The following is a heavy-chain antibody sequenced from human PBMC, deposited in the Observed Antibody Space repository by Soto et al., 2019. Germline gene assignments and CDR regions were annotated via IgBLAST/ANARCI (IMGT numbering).Heavy chain of an antibody. CDR1: GFTFSSYS. J-gene: IGHJ4*02. CDR2: ITSSSDAT. D-gene: IGHD2-8*01. Sequence: GGSLRLSCAASGFTFSSYSMNWVRQAPGKGLEWLSYITSSSDATFYADSVKGRFTISRDHAKNSLYLQMNSLRAEDTAVYFCARDDQWAFDYWGQGTLVTASS. CDR3: ARDDQWAFDY. V-gene: IGHV3-48*01.